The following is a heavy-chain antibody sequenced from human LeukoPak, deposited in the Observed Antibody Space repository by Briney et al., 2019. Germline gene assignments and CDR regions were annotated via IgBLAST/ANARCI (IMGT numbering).Heavy chain of an antibody. CDR3: AREDDFWPYYGMDV. J-gene: IGHJ6*02. D-gene: IGHD3-3*01. CDR1: GFTFSSYS. CDR2: ISSSSSYT. V-gene: IGHV3-21*01. Sequence: PGGSLRLSCAASGFTFSSYSMNWVRQAPGKGLEWVSSISSSSSYTYYADSVKGRFTISRDNAKNSLYLQMNSLRAEDTAVYYCAREDDFWPYYGMDVWGQGTTVTVSS.